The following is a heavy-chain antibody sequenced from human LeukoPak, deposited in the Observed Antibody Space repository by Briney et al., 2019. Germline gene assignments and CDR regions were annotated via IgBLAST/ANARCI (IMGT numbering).Heavy chain of an antibody. V-gene: IGHV7-4-1*02. CDR1: AYDFTGYH. CDR3: TREGLDY. Sequence: GASVKVSCKVVAYDFTGYHIHWVRQAPGQGLEWMGWINTDTGNPTYALGFTGRFVFSLDTSVSTAYLQISSLKAEDTAMYYCTREGLDYWGQGTLVTVSS. CDR2: INTDTGNP. J-gene: IGHJ4*02.